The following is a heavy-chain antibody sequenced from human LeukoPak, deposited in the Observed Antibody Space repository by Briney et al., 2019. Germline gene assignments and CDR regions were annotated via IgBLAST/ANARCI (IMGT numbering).Heavy chain of an antibody. D-gene: IGHD4-17*01. CDR1: GFTFSSYA. V-gene: IGHV3-23*01. J-gene: IGHJ4*02. CDR2: ISGGGDIT. Sequence: PGGSLRLSRAASGFTFSSYAMSWVRQAPEKGLEWVSLISGGGDITYYGDSVKGRFTISRDNSKNTLYLQMNSLRAEDTAVYFCAKDSTTVTYYFDYWGQGTLVTVSS. CDR3: AKDSTTVTYYFDY.